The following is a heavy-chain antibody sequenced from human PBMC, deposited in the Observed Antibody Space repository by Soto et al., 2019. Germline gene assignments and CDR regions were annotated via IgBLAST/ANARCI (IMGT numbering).Heavy chain of an antibody. D-gene: IGHD3-3*01. J-gene: IGHJ6*04. Sequence: SETLSLTCTVSGGSTSSGGYYWSWIRQHPGKGLEWIGYIYYSGSTYYNPSLKSRVTISVDTSKNQFSLKLSSVTAADTAAYSCARDYDFCSGYYTDYYCMDVWGKVTT. CDR3: ARDYDFCSGYYTDYYCMDV. CDR1: GGSTSSGGYY. CDR2: IYYSGST. V-gene: IGHV4-31*03.